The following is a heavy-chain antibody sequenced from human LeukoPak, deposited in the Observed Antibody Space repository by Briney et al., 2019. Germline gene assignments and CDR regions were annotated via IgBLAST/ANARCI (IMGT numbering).Heavy chain of an antibody. J-gene: IGHJ4*02. CDR1: GGSMNSYS. V-gene: IGHV4-4*07. D-gene: IGHD3-9*01. CDR2: IYTSGST. CDR3: AGAGRLTGVVY. Sequence: SETLSLTCTVSGGSMNSYSCNWIRQPAGKGLEWFGHIYTSGSTTYNPSFKSRVTMSVDTSKNQFSLNLRSVTAADTAVFCCAGAGRLTGVVYWGQGTLVTVSS.